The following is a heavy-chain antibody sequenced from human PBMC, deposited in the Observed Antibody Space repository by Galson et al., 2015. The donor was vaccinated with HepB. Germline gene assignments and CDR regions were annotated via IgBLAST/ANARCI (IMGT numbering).Heavy chain of an antibody. J-gene: IGHJ6*02. CDR3: ARGCSSTSCYV. Sequence: SLRLSCAASGFTFSSYGMNWVRQAPGKELEWVSYINRDSSIINYADSVKGRFTISRDNAKNSLYLQMNSLRDDDTAVYYCARGCSSTSCYVWGQGTTVTVSS. V-gene: IGHV3-48*02. D-gene: IGHD2-2*01. CDR2: INRDSSII. CDR1: GFTFSSYG.